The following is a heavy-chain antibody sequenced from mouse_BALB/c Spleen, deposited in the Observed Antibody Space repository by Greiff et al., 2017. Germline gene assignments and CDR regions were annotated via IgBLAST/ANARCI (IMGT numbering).Heavy chain of an antibody. CDR2: ISTYYGNT. CDR3: VTARATVSWFAY. V-gene: IGHV1-67*01. Sequence: QVQLQQSGPELVRPGVSVKISCKGSGYTFTDYAMHWVKQSHAKSLEWIGVISTYYGNTNYNQKFKGKATMTVDKSSSTAYMELARLTSEDSAIYYCVTARATVSWFAYWGQGTLVTVSA. CDR1: GYTFTDYA. D-gene: IGHD3-2*01. J-gene: IGHJ3*01.